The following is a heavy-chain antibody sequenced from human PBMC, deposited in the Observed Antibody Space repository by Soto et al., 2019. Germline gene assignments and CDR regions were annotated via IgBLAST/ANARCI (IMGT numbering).Heavy chain of an antibody. V-gene: IGHV2-5*02. CDR1: GFSLSTSGVG. CDR3: AHSRPQPVLRYFVYYFDY. CDR2: IYWDDDK. D-gene: IGHD3-9*01. Sequence: ESGPTLVNPTQTLTLTCTFSGFSLSTSGVGVGWIRQPPGKALEWLALIYWDDDKRYSPSLKSRLTITKDTSKNQVVLTMTNMDPVDTATYYCAHSRPQPVLRYFVYYFDYWGQGTLVTVSS. J-gene: IGHJ4*02.